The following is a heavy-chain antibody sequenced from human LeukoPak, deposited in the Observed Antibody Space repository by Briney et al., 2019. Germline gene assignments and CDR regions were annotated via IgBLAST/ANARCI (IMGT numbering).Heavy chain of an antibody. J-gene: IGHJ1*01. Sequence: GASVKVSCKASGGTFSSYAISWVRQAPGQGLEWMGRIIPIFGTANYAQKFQDRVTITTDKSTSTAYMELSSLRSEDSAVYYCARASLGCYDSSGYPAEYFQHWGQGTLVTVSS. D-gene: IGHD3-22*01. CDR2: IIPIFGTA. V-gene: IGHV1-69*05. CDR1: GGTFSSYA. CDR3: ARASLGCYDSSGYPAEYFQH.